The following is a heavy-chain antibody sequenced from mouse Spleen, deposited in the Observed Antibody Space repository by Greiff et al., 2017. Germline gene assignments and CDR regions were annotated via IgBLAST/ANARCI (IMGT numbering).Heavy chain of an antibody. D-gene: IGHD2-5*01. V-gene: IGHV7-3*01. CDR1: GFTFTDYY. J-gene: IGHJ4*01. CDR2: IRNKANGYTT. Sequence: EVKVVESGGGLVQPGGSLSLSCAASGFTFTDYYMSWVRQPPGKALEWLGFIRNKANGYTTEYSASVKGRFTISRDNSQSILYLQMNALRAEDSATYYCARWSKPYAMDSWGQGTSVTVSS. CDR3: ARWSKPYAMDS.